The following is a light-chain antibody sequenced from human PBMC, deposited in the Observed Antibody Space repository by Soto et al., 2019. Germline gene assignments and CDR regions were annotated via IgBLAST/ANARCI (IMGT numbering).Light chain of an antibody. J-gene: IGKJ3*01. Sequence: DIQMTQSPSSLSASVGHRVTITCRASQGISSFLAWYQQKPGKVPKLLIYGASTLHSGVPSRFSGSGSGTDFTLTINSLQPEDVATYYCQRYNSVPNTFGPGTKVHIK. CDR2: GAS. CDR1: QGISSF. CDR3: QRYNSVPNT. V-gene: IGKV1-27*01.